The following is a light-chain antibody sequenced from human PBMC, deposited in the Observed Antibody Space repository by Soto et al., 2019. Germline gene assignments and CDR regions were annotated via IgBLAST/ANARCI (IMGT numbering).Light chain of an antibody. V-gene: IGKV1-39*01. CDR3: QQSYSSPRT. Sequence: DIQMTQSPSSLSASVGDRVTITCRASQSISSYLNWYQQKPGKAPKLLIYAASSLQSGVPSRFNGSGSGTDFTLTISSLQPEDFATYYCQQSYSSPRTFGQGPKVDIK. CDR2: AAS. CDR1: QSISSY. J-gene: IGKJ1*01.